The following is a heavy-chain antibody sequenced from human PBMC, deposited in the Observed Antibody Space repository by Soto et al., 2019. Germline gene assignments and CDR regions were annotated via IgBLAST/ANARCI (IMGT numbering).Heavy chain of an antibody. CDR1: GGSISSSSYY. Sequence: QLQLQESGPGLVKPSETLSLTCTVSGGSISSSSYYWGWIRQPPGKGLEWIGSIYYSGSTYYNPSLKSRVTISVDTSKNQFSLKLSSVTAADTAVYYCARTDSSSWYPFDYWGQGTLVTVSS. D-gene: IGHD6-13*01. V-gene: IGHV4-39*01. CDR3: ARTDSSSWYPFDY. CDR2: IYYSGST. J-gene: IGHJ4*02.